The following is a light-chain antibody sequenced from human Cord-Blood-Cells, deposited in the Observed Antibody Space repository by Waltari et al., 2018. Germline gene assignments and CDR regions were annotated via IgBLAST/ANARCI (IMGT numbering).Light chain of an antibody. CDR3: SSYTSSSTRVV. V-gene: IGLV2-14*01. CDR2: EVS. J-gene: IGLJ2*01. Sequence: QSALTQPASVSGSPGQSITISCTGTSSDVGGYNYVPWYQQHPGKAPKLMIYEVSNRPSGVSNRFSGSKSGNTASLTISGRQAEDEADYYCSSYTSSSTRVVFGGGTKLTVL. CDR1: SSDVGGYNY.